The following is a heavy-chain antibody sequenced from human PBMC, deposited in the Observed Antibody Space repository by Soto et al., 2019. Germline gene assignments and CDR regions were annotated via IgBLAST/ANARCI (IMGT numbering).Heavy chain of an antibody. CDR3: AKAWVGGTVVGATTADY. J-gene: IGHJ4*02. CDR2: ISGSGGSS. Sequence: WGSLRLSCAASGVTFSSYAMSWVRQAPGKGLEWVSAISGSGGSSSYAESVKGRFTISRDNSKNTLRLQMNSLKAEDTAVYFCAKAWVGGTVVGATTADYWGQGTLVTVSS. CDR1: GVTFSSYA. D-gene: IGHD1-26*01. V-gene: IGHV3-23*01.